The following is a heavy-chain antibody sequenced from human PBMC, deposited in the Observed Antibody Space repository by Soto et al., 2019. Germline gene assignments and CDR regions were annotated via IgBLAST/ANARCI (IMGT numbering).Heavy chain of an antibody. CDR2: ISSSGSTI. CDR3: ARDPRTARASAMDV. J-gene: IGHJ6*02. D-gene: IGHD6-6*01. Sequence: PGGSLRLSCAASGFTFSSYEMNWVRQAPGKGLEWVSYISSSGSTIYYADSVEGRFTISRDNSKNTLYLQMTSLRAEDTAVYYCARDPRTARASAMDVWGQGTTVTVSS. CDR1: GFTFSSYE. V-gene: IGHV3-48*03.